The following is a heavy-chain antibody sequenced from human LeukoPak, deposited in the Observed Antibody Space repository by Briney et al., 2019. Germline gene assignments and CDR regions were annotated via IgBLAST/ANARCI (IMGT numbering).Heavy chain of an antibody. CDR3: ARGDAQLLGDYYNYYYMDV. CDR1: GYTFTGYY. CDR2: MNPNSGGT. Sequence: ASVKVSCKASGYTFTGYYMHWVRQAPGQGLEWMGWMNPNSGGTNYAQKFQGRVTMTRDTSISTAYMELSRLRSDDTAVYYCARGDAQLLGDYYNYYYMDVWGKGTTVTVSS. D-gene: IGHD2-2*01. V-gene: IGHV1-2*02. J-gene: IGHJ6*03.